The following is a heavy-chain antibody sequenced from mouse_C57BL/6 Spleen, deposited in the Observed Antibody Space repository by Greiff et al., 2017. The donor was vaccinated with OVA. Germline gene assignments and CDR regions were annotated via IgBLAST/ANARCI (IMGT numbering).Heavy chain of an antibody. J-gene: IGHJ2*01. Sequence: VKLVESGAELVRPGASVTLSCKASGYTFTDYEMHWVKQTPVHGLEWIGAIDPETGGTAYNQKFKGKAILTADKSSSTAYMELRSLTSEDSAVYYCTRKGVVATGEDFFDYWGQGTTLTVSS. CDR3: TRKGVVATGEDFFDY. CDR2: IDPETGGT. CDR1: GYTFTDYE. V-gene: IGHV1-15*01. D-gene: IGHD1-1*01.